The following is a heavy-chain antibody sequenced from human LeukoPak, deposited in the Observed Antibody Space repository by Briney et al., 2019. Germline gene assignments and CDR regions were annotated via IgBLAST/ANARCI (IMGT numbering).Heavy chain of an antibody. CDR3: ARGTTVTYYYYMDV. CDR1: GFTFSSYW. V-gene: IGHV3-7*01. Sequence: GGSLRLSCAASGFTFSSYWMSWVRQAPGKGLEWVANIKQDGSEKYYVDSVKGRFTISRDNAKNSLYLQMNSLRAEDTAVYYCARGTTVTYYYYMDVWGKGTTVTVSS. D-gene: IGHD4-17*01. J-gene: IGHJ6*03. CDR2: IKQDGSEK.